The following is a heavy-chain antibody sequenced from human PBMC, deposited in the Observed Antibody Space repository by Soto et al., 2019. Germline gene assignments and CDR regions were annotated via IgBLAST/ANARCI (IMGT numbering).Heavy chain of an antibody. J-gene: IGHJ5*02. V-gene: IGHV3-30-3*01. Sequence: PGGSLRLSCEASGFFFSHYAMHWVRQAPGKGLEWVAATVYDGTKTYSADSVKGRFTVSRDNSKNTLYLQMTSLRPEDTAVYYCARGVVSPKSWFDLWGLGALVTVSS. CDR2: TVYDGTKT. D-gene: IGHD3-22*01. CDR3: ARGVVSPKSWFDL. CDR1: GFFFSHYA.